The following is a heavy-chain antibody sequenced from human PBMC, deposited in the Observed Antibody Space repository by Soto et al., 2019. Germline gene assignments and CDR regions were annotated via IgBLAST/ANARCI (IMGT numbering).Heavy chain of an antibody. V-gene: IGHV3-30*09. D-gene: IGHD1-1*01. Sequence: QVQLVESGGGVVQPGRSLRLSCAASGFSVSAYTVHWVRQAPGKGLEWVAVISSDGNHKYYTDSVKGRFAISRDTSTNPVFLQMNSLGPEDTAVYYCASWEQPLFEYWGQGTLVTVSS. CDR1: GFSVSAYT. CDR2: ISSDGNHK. CDR3: ASWEQPLFEY. J-gene: IGHJ4*02.